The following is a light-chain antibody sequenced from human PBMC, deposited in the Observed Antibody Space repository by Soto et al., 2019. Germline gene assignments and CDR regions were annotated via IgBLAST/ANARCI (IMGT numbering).Light chain of an antibody. Sequence: QSALTQPASVSGSPGQSITISCTGASSDVGSYNLVSWYQQHPGKAPKVMLYEGSKRPSGVSHRFSGSKSGNTASLTSSGLQAEDEADYYCCSYAGSSTWVFGTGTKGTVL. CDR3: CSYAGSSTWV. CDR2: EGS. CDR1: SSDVGSYNL. J-gene: IGLJ1*01. V-gene: IGLV2-23*01.